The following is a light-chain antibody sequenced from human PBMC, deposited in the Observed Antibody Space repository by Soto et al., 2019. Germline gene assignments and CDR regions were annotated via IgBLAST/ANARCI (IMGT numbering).Light chain of an antibody. Sequence: EIVLTQSPATLSLSPGERATLSCRASQSVSSYLAWYQQKPGQTPRLLIYDASSRATGIPARFSGSGSGTDFTLTISGLVPEAFAVYYCQQRSNWLTFGGGAKVEI. CDR1: QSVSSY. CDR3: QQRSNWLT. V-gene: IGKV3-11*01. CDR2: DAS. J-gene: IGKJ4*01.